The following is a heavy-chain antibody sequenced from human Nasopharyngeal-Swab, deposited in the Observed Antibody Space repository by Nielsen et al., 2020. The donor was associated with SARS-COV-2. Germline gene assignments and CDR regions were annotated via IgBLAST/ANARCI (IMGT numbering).Heavy chain of an antibody. D-gene: IGHD3-3*01. Sequence: SETLSLTCTVSGGSLNSINYYWGWIRQPPGKGLEWLGSIYYSGSAYYNPSLKSRVTISVDTSKNPCSLKLSSVTAADTAVYYCAKNEFRSGYYGTAEYYGLDVWGQGTTVTVSS. CDR3: AKNEFRSGYYGTAEYYGLDV. V-gene: IGHV4-39*07. CDR2: IYYSGSA. CDR1: GGSLNSINYY. J-gene: IGHJ6*02.